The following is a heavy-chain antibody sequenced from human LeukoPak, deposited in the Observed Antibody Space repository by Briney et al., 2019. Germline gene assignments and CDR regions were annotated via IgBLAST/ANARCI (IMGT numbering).Heavy chain of an antibody. CDR3: ARGPTSRGEFDP. D-gene: IGHD3-16*01. Sequence: SETLSLTCTVSGGSISSGGYYWSWIRQHPGKDLEWIGYIYYSGSTYYNPSLKSRVSISLDTSKDQFSLKLNSVTAADTAVYYCARGPTSRGEFDPWGQGTLVTVSS. CDR2: IYYSGST. V-gene: IGHV4-31*03. J-gene: IGHJ5*02. CDR1: GGSISSGGYY.